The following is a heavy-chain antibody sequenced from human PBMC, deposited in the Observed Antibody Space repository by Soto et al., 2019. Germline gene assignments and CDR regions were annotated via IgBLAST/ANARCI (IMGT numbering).Heavy chain of an antibody. D-gene: IGHD3-16*01. CDR1: GDSVSSGDYY. CDR3: ARIPVDTYMIYWSDP. Sequence: SEPLSLTCSVSGDSVSSGDYYWSWIRQPTGKGLEWIGHVYFSGSTNYIPSLKSRLAMSVDTAKNQFSLKLNSVTAADTAVYYCARIPVDTYMIYWSDPWGQGTQVTVSS. V-gene: IGHV4-61*08. CDR2: VYFSGST. J-gene: IGHJ5*02.